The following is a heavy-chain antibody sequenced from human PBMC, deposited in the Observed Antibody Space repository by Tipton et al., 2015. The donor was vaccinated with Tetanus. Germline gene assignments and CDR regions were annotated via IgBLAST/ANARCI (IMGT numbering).Heavy chain of an antibody. V-gene: IGHV3-7*01. CDR3: AKDRALSGYLFYYGMDA. Sequence: SLRLSCAASGFTFSRSWMTWVRQTPGKGLEWVANIKPDGGEKYYVDSVKGRFTISRDNAKNSLYLQMSSLRAEDTAVYYCAKDRALSGYLFYYGMDAWGQGTTVIVSS. J-gene: IGHJ6*02. D-gene: IGHD5-12*01. CDR2: IKPDGGEK. CDR1: GFTFSRSW.